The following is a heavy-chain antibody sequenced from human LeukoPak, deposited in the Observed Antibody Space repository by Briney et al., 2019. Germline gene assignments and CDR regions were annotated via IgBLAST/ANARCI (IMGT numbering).Heavy chain of an antibody. Sequence: SQTLSLTCTVSGGSISSGSHYWTWIRQPAGKELEWIGRIYTSGSTNYNPSLKSRATISADTSKNQFSLKLSSVTAADTAVYYCARTTMVRGTYYMDVWGKGTTVTVSS. CDR2: IYTSGST. D-gene: IGHD3-10*01. V-gene: IGHV4-61*02. CDR1: GGSISSGSHY. CDR3: ARTTMVRGTYYMDV. J-gene: IGHJ6*03.